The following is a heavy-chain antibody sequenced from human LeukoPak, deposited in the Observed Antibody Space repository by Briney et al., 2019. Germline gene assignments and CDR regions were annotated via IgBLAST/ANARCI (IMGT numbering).Heavy chain of an antibody. Sequence: SDTLSLTCAYSGGSISRGSYYWRWIRQPAGKGLEWIGRIYTIGSTNYNPSLKSRVTISVDTSKNQFSLKLSSVTAADTAVYYCARERYSYGRPPFDYWGQGTLVTVSS. CDR3: ARERYSYGRPPFDY. CDR2: IYTIGST. CDR1: GGSISRGSYY. V-gene: IGHV4-61*02. J-gene: IGHJ4*02. D-gene: IGHD5-18*01.